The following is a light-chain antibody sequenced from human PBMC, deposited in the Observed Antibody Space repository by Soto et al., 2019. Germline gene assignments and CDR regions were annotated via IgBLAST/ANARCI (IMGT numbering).Light chain of an antibody. CDR1: HSVSSTY. V-gene: IGKV3-20*01. CDR2: GAS. Sequence: EIVLTQSPGTLSLSPGERATLSCRASHSVSSTYLAWYQQKPGQAPRLLIYGASSRATGIPDWFSGSGSGTDFTLTISRLEPEDLAVYYCQQYGSSPPYTFGQGTKLEIK. CDR3: QQYGSSPPYT. J-gene: IGKJ2*01.